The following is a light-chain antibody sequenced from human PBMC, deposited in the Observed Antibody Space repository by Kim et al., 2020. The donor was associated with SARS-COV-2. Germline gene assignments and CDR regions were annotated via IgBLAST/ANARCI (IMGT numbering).Light chain of an antibody. Sequence: QSALTQPASMSGSPGQSFTFTCTGTSSDIGGYKWVSWLQHHPDKAPKLLLYDVDQRPAGASSRFSGSKSGNTASLTISGLQTDDEADYYCLSYSTSATFIFGAGTKVTVL. CDR2: DVD. CDR1: SSDIGGYKW. CDR3: LSYSTSATFI. V-gene: IGLV2-14*03. J-gene: IGLJ6*01.